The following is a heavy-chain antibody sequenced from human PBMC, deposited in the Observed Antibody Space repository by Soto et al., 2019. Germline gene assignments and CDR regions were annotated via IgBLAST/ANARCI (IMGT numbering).Heavy chain of an antibody. CDR3: ARPQGGCYDLIY. CDR2: ITRSSTYT. D-gene: IGHD5-12*01. CDR1: GFTFSDYY. V-gene: IGHV3-11*05. J-gene: IGHJ4*02. Sequence: QVQLVESGGGLVKPGGSLRLSCAASGFTFSDYYMSWIRQAPGKGLEWVSYITRSSTYTNYADSVKGRFTISRDNAKNPRYLQMKSRRAEDTAVYYCARPQGGCYDLIYWGQGTLVTVSS.